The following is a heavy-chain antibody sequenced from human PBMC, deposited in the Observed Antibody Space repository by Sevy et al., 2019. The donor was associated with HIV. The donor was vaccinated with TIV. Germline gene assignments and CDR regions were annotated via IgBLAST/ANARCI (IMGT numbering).Heavy chain of an antibody. D-gene: IGHD3-10*01. V-gene: IGHV3-7*01. CDR2: INQDGSET. CDR3: ARLFYGSADY. Sequence: GGSLRLSCAASGFAMSSYWVTWVRQAPGKGLEWVATINQDGSETFYVDSVKGRFTISRHNPRKSLYLQMNSLSAEDTAVYYCARLFYGSADYWGQGTLVTVSS. J-gene: IGHJ4*02. CDR1: GFAMSSYW.